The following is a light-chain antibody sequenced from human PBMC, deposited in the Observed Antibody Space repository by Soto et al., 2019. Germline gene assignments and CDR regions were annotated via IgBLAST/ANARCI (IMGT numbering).Light chain of an antibody. J-gene: IGKJ1*01. CDR1: QSVLYSSNNKNY. Sequence: DIVMTQSPDSLAVSLGERATINCKSSQSVLYSSNNKNYLAWYQQKPGQPPKLLIYWASTRESGVPDRFSGSGSETDFTPTISSLQAEDVAVYYFQPYYSTTWTFGQGTKVEIK. CDR3: QPYYSTTWT. CDR2: WAS. V-gene: IGKV4-1*01.